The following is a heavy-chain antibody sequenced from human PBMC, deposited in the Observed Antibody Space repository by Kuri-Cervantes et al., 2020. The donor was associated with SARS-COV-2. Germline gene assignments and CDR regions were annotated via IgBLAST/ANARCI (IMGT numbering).Heavy chain of an antibody. J-gene: IGHJ4*02. V-gene: IGHV3-15*07. Sequence: GGSLRLSCTVSGDSISSTNWWSWVRQAPGKGLEWVGRIKSNIDGGTTDYAAPVKGRFGISRDDSKNMMYLQMNSLKTEDTALYYCIRINLGNRLAAGVYWGVGTQVTVSS. CDR3: IRINLGNRLAAGVY. CDR2: IKSNIDGGTT. CDR1: GDSISSTNW. D-gene: IGHD3-16*01.